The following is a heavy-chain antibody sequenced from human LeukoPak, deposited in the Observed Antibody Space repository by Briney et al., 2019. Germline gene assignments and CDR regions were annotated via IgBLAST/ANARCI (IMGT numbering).Heavy chain of an antibody. J-gene: IGHJ2*01. CDR3: AIDLTNWEFDL. CDR1: GFTFSSYG. Sequence: PGGSPRLSCAASGFTFSSYGMHWVRQAPGKGLEWVAVISYDGSNKYYADSVKGRFTISRDNSKNTLYLQMNSLRAEDTAVYYCAIDLTNWEFDLWGRGTLVTVSS. CDR2: ISYDGSNK. D-gene: IGHD3-9*01. V-gene: IGHV3-30*03.